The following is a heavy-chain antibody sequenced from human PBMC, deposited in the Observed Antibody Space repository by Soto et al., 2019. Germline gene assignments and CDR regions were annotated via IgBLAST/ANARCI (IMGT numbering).Heavy chain of an antibody. CDR2: VYYSGST. D-gene: IGHD3-3*01. V-gene: IGHV4-39*07. CDR3: ARAQPLITIFGVVISQNWFDP. CDR1: GDSITWTSCY. Sequence: SETLSLTCTLSGDSITWTSCYWGWIRQPPGKGLEWVGDVYYSGSTYYNPSLKSRLTMSIDTSKNQFSLKLSSVTAADTAVYYCARAQPLITIFGVVISQNWFDPWGQGTLVTVSS. J-gene: IGHJ5*02.